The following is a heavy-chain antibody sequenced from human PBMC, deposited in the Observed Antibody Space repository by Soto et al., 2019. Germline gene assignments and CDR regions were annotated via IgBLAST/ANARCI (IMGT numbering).Heavy chain of an antibody. CDR3: AGTGGYFDWLPPYYFDY. CDR2: IYYSGST. D-gene: IGHD3-9*01. J-gene: IGHJ4*02. Sequence: PSETLSLTCTVSGGSISSYYWSWIRQPPGKGLEWIGYIYYSGSTNYNPSLKSRVTISVDTSKNQFSLKLSSVTAADTAVYYCAGTGGYFDWLPPYYFDYWGQGTLVTVSS. CDR1: GGSISSYY. V-gene: IGHV4-59*08.